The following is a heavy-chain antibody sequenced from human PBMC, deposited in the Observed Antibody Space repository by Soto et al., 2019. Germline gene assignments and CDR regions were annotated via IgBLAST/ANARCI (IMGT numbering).Heavy chain of an antibody. CDR3: ATTGYCSGGSCSEYYYYYYMDV. Sequence: SVKVSCKASGGTFSSYTISWVRQAPGQGLEWMGRIIPILGIANYAQKFQGRVTTTADKSTSTAYMELSSLRSEDTAVYYCATTGYCSGGSCSEYYYYYYMDVWGKGTTVTVSS. J-gene: IGHJ6*03. CDR2: IIPILGIA. D-gene: IGHD2-15*01. CDR1: GGTFSSYT. V-gene: IGHV1-69*02.